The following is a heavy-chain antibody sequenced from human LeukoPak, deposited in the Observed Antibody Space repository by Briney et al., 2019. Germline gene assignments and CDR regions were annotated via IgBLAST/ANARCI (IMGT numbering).Heavy chain of an antibody. CDR3: AREGLAVAGFDY. D-gene: IGHD6-19*01. Sequence: GGSLRLSCAASGFTFSSYSMNWVRQAPGKGLEWVSSISSSSYIYYADSVKGRFTISRDNAKNSLYLQMNSLRAEDTAVYYCAREGLAVAGFDYWGQGTLVTVSS. CDR2: ISSSSYI. J-gene: IGHJ4*02. V-gene: IGHV3-21*01. CDR1: GFTFSSYS.